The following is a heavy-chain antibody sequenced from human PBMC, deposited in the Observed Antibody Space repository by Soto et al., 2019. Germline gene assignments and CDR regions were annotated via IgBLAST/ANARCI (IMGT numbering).Heavy chain of an antibody. J-gene: IGHJ5*02. V-gene: IGHV3-33*01. CDR3: ARDWAITLVRGAGGWFDP. Sequence: GGSLRLSCAASGFVFTTYGMHWVRQAPGKGLEWVAMIWYDGSNKYYADSVKGRFTISRDNSKNTLYLQMNSLRAEDTAVYYCARDWAITLVRGAGGWFDPWGQGTLVTVSS. CDR2: IWYDGSNK. CDR1: GFVFTTYG. D-gene: IGHD3-10*01.